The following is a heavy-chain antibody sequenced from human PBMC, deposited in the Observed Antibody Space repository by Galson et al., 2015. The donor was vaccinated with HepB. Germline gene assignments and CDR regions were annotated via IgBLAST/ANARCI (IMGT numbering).Heavy chain of an antibody. J-gene: IGHJ6*02. Sequence: SLRLSCAASGFTFSNAWMSWVRQAPGKGLEWVGRIKSKTDGGTTDYAAPVKGRFTISRDDSKNTLYLQMNSLKTEDTAVYYCTTCTLWYYYGMDVWGQGTTVTVSS. CDR3: TTCTLWYYYGMDV. CDR2: IKSKTDGGTT. CDR1: GFTFSNAW. V-gene: IGHV3-15*01.